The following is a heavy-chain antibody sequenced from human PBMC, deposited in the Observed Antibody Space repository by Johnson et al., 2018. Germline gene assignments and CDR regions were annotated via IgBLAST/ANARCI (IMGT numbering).Heavy chain of an antibody. Sequence: QVQLQESGPGLVKPSETLSLTCAVYGGSFSGYYWRWIRQPPGKGLEWIGEINHSGSTTSNPSLKIRVTISVDTSKNQFSLKLSSVTAADKAVYYCARVVNGAMIVFGAFDIWGQGTMVTVSS. CDR1: GGSFSGYY. CDR3: ARVVNGAMIVFGAFDI. CDR2: INHSGST. V-gene: IGHV4-34*01. D-gene: IGHD3-22*01. J-gene: IGHJ3*02.